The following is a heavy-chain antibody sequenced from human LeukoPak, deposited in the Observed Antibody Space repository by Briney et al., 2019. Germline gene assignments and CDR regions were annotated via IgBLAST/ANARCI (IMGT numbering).Heavy chain of an antibody. J-gene: IGHJ6*03. V-gene: IGHV3-48*01. CDR3: ARVTYDFWSSPTYYMDV. D-gene: IGHD3-3*01. CDR2: ISSSSSTI. Sequence: GGSLRLSCAASGFTFSSYSMNWVRQAPGKGLEWVSYISSSSSTIYYAASVKGRFTISRDNAKNSLYLQMNSLRAEDAAVYYCARVTYDFWSSPTYYMDVWGKGTTVTVSS. CDR1: GFTFSSYS.